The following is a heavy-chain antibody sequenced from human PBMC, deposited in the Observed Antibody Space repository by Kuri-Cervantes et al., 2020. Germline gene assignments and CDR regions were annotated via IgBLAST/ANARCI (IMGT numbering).Heavy chain of an antibody. J-gene: IGHJ4*02. V-gene: IGHV3-30*01. D-gene: IGHD2-15*01. Sequence: SVKGRFTISRDNSKNTLYLQMNSLRAEDTAVYYCARGPTKIYYFDYWGQGTLVTVSS. CDR3: ARGPTKIYYFDY.